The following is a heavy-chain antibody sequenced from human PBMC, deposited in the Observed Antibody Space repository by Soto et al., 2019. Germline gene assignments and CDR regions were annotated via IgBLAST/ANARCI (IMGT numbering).Heavy chain of an antibody. CDR2: IYPGDSDT. D-gene: IGHD3-10*01. Sequence: PGESLKISCKGSGYSFTSYWIGWVRQMPGKGLEWMGIIYPGDSDTRYSPSFQGQVTISADKSISTAYLQWSSLKASDTAMYYCARHDVKLRGGYPTFSVPYYYYMDVWGKGTTVTVSS. CDR3: ARHDVKLRGGYPTFSVPYYYYMDV. V-gene: IGHV5-51*01. CDR1: GYSFTSYW. J-gene: IGHJ6*03.